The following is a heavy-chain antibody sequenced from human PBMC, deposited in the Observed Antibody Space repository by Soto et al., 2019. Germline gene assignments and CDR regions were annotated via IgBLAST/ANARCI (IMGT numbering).Heavy chain of an antibody. CDR3: AKDEGSSWLFYY. D-gene: IGHD6-13*01. CDR1: GFTFSSYG. Sequence: QVQLVESGGGVVQPGRSLRLSCAASGFTFSSYGMHWVRQAPGKGLEWVAVISYDGSNKYYADSVKGRFTISRDNSKNTLYLQMNSLRAEDTAVYYCAKDEGSSWLFYYWGQGTLVTVSS. CDR2: ISYDGSNK. V-gene: IGHV3-30*18. J-gene: IGHJ4*02.